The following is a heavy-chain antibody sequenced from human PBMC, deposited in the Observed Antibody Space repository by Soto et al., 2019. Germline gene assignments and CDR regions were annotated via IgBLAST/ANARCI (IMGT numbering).Heavy chain of an antibody. Sequence: QVQLVESGGGVVQPGRSLRLSCAASGFTFSSYAMHWVRQAPGKGLEWVAVISYDGSNKYYADSVKGRCTISRDNSKNMVYLQMNSPRAEDTAVYYCAGEVSGSSSGCHRHFDYWGQGTLVTVSS. V-gene: IGHV3-30-3*01. J-gene: IGHJ4*02. CDR2: ISYDGSNK. CDR3: AGEVSGSSSGCHRHFDY. D-gene: IGHD6-19*01. CDR1: GFTFSSYA.